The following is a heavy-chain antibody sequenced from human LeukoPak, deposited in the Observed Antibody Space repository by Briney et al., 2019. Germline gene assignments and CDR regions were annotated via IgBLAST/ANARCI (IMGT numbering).Heavy chain of an antibody. D-gene: IGHD2-2*01. V-gene: IGHV3-7*01. J-gene: IGHJ4*02. CDR2: IKQDGSEK. CDR1: GFTFSSYW. Sequence: GGSLRLSCAASGFTFSSYWMSWVRQAPGKGLEWVANIKQDGSEKYYVDSVKGRFTISRDNAKNPLYLQMNSLRAEDTAVYYCARIGYCSSTSCYELDLDYWGQGTLVTVSS. CDR3: ARIGYCSSTSCYELDLDY.